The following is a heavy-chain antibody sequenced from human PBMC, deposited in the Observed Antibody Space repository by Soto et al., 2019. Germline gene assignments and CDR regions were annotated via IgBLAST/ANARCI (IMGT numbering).Heavy chain of an antibody. D-gene: IGHD1-26*01. CDR2: FSHGGPT. Sequence: QLQLEESGPGLVKPSETLSLTCSVSGASISSTSYYWAWIRQPPGRGLEWIGSFSHGGPTYYNPSLKSRVIISVDTSTNQFSLKLSSVTAADTAVYFCARREMSWHAFDFWGQGTMVTVS. J-gene: IGHJ3*01. CDR3: ARREMSWHAFDF. CDR1: GASISSTSYY. V-gene: IGHV4-39*01.